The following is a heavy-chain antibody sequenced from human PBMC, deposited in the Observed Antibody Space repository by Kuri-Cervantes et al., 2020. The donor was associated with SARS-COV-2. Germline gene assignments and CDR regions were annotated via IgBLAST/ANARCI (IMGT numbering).Heavy chain of an antibody. V-gene: IGHV1-8*02. J-gene: IGHJ4*02. Sequence: ASVKVSCKASGYTFTSYDINWVRQATGQGLEWMGWMNPNSGNTGYAQKFQGRVTMTRNTSISTAYMELSRLRSDDTAVYYCARTPLYCSSTSCYTEAFDYWGQGTLVTVSS. CDR2: MNPNSGNT. D-gene: IGHD2-2*02. CDR3: ARTPLYCSSTSCYTEAFDY. CDR1: GYTFTSYD.